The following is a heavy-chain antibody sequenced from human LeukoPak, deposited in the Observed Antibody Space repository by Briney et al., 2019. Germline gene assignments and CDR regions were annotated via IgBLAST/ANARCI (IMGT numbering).Heavy chain of an antibody. CDR2: LYSSGIT. Sequence: PSETLSLTCSVSGDSMISYYWSWIRQSPGKGLEWIGYLYSSGITKYNPSLQSRVTISVDTSKNQFSLRLSSVTAADTAVYFCARARGRSDSYDSSGFYTSGWIFDIWGRGTLVTVSS. V-gene: IGHV4-59*01. J-gene: IGHJ2*01. CDR1: GDSMISYY. D-gene: IGHD3-22*01. CDR3: ARARGRSDSYDSSGFYTSGWIFDI.